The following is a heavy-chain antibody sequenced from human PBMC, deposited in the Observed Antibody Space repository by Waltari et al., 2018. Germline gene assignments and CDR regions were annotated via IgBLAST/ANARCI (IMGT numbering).Heavy chain of an antibody. V-gene: IGHV3-23*01. Sequence: EVQLLESGGGLVQPGGSLRLSCAASGFTFSSYAMSWVRQAPGKGLEWVSAISGSGVSTSSAASVKGRFTISRDNSKNTLYLQMTSLRAEDTAVYYCATLGATIRYFDYWGQGTLVTVSS. CDR3: ATLGATIRYFDY. D-gene: IGHD1-26*01. CDR1: GFTFSSYA. CDR2: ISGSGVST. J-gene: IGHJ4*02.